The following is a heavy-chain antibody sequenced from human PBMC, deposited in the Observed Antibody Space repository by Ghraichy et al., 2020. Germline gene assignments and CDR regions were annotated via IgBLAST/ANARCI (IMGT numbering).Heavy chain of an antibody. J-gene: IGHJ5*02. Sequence: GGSLRLSCAASGFTFSVYWMHWVRQAPGKGLVWVSRIYTDGSSTRYADSVKGRFTISRDNAKNTLYLQMNSLRAADTAVYYCARDQGGWFDPWGQGTLVTVSS. CDR1: GFTFSVYW. V-gene: IGHV3-74*01. CDR3: ARDQGGWFDP. CDR2: IYTDGSST.